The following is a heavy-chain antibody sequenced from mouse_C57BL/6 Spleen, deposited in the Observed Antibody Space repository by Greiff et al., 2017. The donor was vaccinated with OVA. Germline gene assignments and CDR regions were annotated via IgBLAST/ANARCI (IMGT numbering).Heavy chain of an antibody. J-gene: IGHJ4*01. CDR3: ARDRGLGKYYYAMDY. CDR2: INYDGSST. Sequence: EVHLVESEGGLVQPGSSMKLSCTASGFTFSDYYMAWVRQVPEKGLEWVANINYDGSSTYYLDSLKSRFIISRDNAKNILYLQMSSLKSEDTATYDCARDRGLGKYYYAMDYWGQGTSVTVSS. D-gene: IGHD2-14*01. CDR1: GFTFSDYY. V-gene: IGHV5-16*01.